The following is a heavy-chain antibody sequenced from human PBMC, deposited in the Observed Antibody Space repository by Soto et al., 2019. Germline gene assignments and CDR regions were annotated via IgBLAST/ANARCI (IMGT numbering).Heavy chain of an antibody. CDR1: KFIINSYA. D-gene: IGHD3-10*01. J-gene: IGHJ4*02. Sequence: EVQLLESGGGLVQPGESLRLSCGASKFIINSYAMSWVRQAPGKELERVSTISSSGDRTYYADSVKGRFTISRDNFQNSLYLQMNSLRAEDTAMYYCAKVGYYGSGSPLGRDYWGQGTLVTVSS. V-gene: IGHV3-23*01. CDR3: AKVGYYGSGSPLGRDY. CDR2: ISSSGDRT.